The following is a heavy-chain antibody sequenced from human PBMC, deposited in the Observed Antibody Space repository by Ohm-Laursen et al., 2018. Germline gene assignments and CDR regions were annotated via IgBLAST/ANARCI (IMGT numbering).Heavy chain of an antibody. D-gene: IGHD5-24*01. CDR2: MNPNSGNT. J-gene: IGHJ3*02. Sequence: SSVKVSCKASGYTFTSYDINWARQATGQGLEWMGWMNPNSGNTGYAQKFQGRVTMTRNTSISTAYMELSSLRSEDTAVYYCARDGYTPDAFDIWGQGTMVTVSS. CDR3: ARDGYTPDAFDI. CDR1: GYTFTSYD. V-gene: IGHV1-8*01.